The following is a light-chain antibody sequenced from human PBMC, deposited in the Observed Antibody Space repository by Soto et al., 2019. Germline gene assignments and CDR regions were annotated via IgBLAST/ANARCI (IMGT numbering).Light chain of an antibody. CDR1: QSINSIY. J-gene: IGKJ4*01. V-gene: IGKV3-20*01. Sequence: VLTQSPGTLSLSPGEKATLSCTASQSINSIYLAWYQQKSGQAPRLLIYGASNRAAGIPDRFSGSGSGTDFTLTISRLEPEDFAVYYCQQYGNSLLTFGGGSTVEMK. CDR2: GAS. CDR3: QQYGNSLLT.